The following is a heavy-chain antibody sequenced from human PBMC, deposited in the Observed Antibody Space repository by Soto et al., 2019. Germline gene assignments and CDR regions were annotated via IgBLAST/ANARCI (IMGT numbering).Heavy chain of an antibody. CDR3: ARHDRSEYRGYCYGMDV. V-gene: IGHV5-10-1*01. Sequence: PGESLKISCKASGYSFIRYWITWVRQMPGKGLEWMGRIDPSDSYINYNPSFQGHVTISADKSISTAYLQWSSLKASDTAMYYCARHDRSEYRGYCYGMDVWGQGTTVTVSS. D-gene: IGHD3-10*01. CDR2: IDPSDSYI. J-gene: IGHJ6*02. CDR1: GYSFIRYW.